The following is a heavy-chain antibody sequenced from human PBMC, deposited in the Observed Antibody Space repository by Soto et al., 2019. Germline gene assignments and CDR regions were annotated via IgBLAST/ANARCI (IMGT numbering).Heavy chain of an antibody. D-gene: IGHD4-4*01. J-gene: IGHJ6*03. V-gene: IGHV4-59*08. CDR3: ARTLTTQETYYYYYFMDV. CDR2: IYYSGST. Sequence: SETLSLTCTVSGGSISSYYWSWIRQPPGKGLEWIGYIYYSGSTNYNPSLKSRVTISVDTSKNQFSLKLSSVTAADTAVYYCARTLTTQETYYYYYFMDVWGKGSTVIVSS. CDR1: GGSISSYY.